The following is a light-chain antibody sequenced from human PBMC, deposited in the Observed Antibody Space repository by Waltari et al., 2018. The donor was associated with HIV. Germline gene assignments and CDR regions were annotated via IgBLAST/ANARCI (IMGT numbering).Light chain of an antibody. J-gene: IGKJ2*01. CDR1: QTIFYKSNNKNY. Sequence: DIVMTQSPESLAVSLGERATINCNSSQTIFYKSNNKNYLAWYQRKPGQSHKLLVSWASNREFGVPDRFSGSGSGTDFTLTISSLQAEDVAVYYCQQFYRTPYTFGQGTRLEFK. V-gene: IGKV4-1*01. CDR3: QQFYRTPYT. CDR2: WAS.